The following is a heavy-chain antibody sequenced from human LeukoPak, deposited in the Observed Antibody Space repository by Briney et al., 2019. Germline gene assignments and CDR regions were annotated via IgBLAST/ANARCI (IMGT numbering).Heavy chain of an antibody. CDR2: IYYSGST. V-gene: IGHV4-39*02. J-gene: IGHJ4*02. CDR3: ASRYCSSTSCYWSPFDY. CDR1: GGSISSSSYY. D-gene: IGHD2-2*01. Sequence: PSETLSLTCTVSGGSISSSSYYWGWIRQPPGKGREWIGSIYYSGSTYYNPSLNSRVTISVDTSKHHFALKLSSVTAADTAVYYCASRYCSSTSCYWSPFDYWGQGTLVTVSS.